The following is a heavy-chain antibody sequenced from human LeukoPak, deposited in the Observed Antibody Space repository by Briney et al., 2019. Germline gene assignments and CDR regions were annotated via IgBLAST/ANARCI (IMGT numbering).Heavy chain of an antibody. CDR3: ARGYSSNWYSGFDP. V-gene: IGHV4-59*02. Sequence: PSETLSLTCAIGSVSGYYWSWIRQPPGKGLEWIGHIYYSGSTNYNPSLKSRVTISVDTSKNQFSLKLSSVTAADTAVYYCARGYSSNWYSGFDPWGQGTLVTVSS. J-gene: IGHJ5*02. CDR1: GSVSGYY. CDR2: IYYSGST. D-gene: IGHD6-13*01.